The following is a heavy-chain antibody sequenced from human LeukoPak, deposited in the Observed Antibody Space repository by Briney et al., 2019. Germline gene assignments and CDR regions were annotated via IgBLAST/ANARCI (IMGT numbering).Heavy chain of an antibody. CDR3: ASISIDYGDSGDFDY. J-gene: IGHJ4*02. CDR2: IYYSGST. Sequence: PSQTLSLTCTVSGGSISSGGYYWSWIRQHPGKGLEWIGYIYYSGSTYYNPSLKSRVTISVDTSKNQFSLKLSSVTAADTAVYYCASISIDYGDSGDFDYWGQGTLVTVPS. CDR1: GGSISSGGYY. D-gene: IGHD4-17*01. V-gene: IGHV4-31*03.